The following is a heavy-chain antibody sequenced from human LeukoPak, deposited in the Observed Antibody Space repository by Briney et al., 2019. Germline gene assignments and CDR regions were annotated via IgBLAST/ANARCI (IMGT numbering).Heavy chain of an antibody. J-gene: IGHJ4*02. CDR2: ISGGGGIT. CDR3: AKCVSGSYSGIEY. CDR1: GFDFSNSA. Sequence: GGSLRLSCAASGFDFSNSAINWVRQAPGKGLEWVSVISGGGGITYYADSVKGRFTISRDNSKNTLYVQMNSLRAEDTAVYYCAKCVSGSYSGIEYWGQGTLVTVSS. V-gene: IGHV3-23*01. D-gene: IGHD1-26*01.